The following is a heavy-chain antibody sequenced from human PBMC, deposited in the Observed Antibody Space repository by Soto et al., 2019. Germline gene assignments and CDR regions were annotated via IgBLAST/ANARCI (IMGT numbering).Heavy chain of an antibody. CDR2: VSYDGSYK. V-gene: IGHV3-30*18. CDR1: GFTFSDYG. Sequence: QVQLVESGGGVAQPGRSLRLSCAVSGFTFSDYGMHWVRQAPGKGLEWVEVVSYDGSYKYYADSVKGRFTVSRDLSGNTLFLQMNSLRLEDTAVYFCAKEMYPRTVLDSSSPWGDYWGQGTLVAVSS. CDR3: AKEMYPRTVLDSSSPWGDY. J-gene: IGHJ4*02. D-gene: IGHD6-6*01.